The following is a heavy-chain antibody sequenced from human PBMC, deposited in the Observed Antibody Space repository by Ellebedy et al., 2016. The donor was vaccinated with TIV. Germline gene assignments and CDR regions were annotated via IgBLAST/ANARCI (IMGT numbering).Heavy chain of an antibody. D-gene: IGHD3-9*01. J-gene: IGHJ4*02. Sequence: GESLKISCKGSGYRISSSWIGWVRQMPGKGLEWMGIIYVGDSDTRYSPSFQGQVTISADRSINTAYLQWTSLKASDTALYFCASNSGYGVPVDFWGQGTLVIVSS. CDR1: GYRISSSW. CDR2: IYVGDSDT. CDR3: ASNSGYGVPVDF. V-gene: IGHV5-51*01.